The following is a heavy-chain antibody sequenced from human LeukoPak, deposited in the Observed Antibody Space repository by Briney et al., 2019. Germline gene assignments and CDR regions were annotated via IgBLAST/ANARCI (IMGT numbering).Heavy chain of an antibody. CDR3: ARAPGYYDSSGYYFAPDY. CDR1: GYTFTSYG. CDR2: IGAYNGNT. Sequence: ASVKVSCKASGYTFTSYGISWVRQAPGQGLEWMGWIGAYNGNTNYAQKLQGRVTMTTDTSTSTAYMELRSLRSDDTAVYYCARAPGYYDSSGYYFAPDYWGQGTLVTVSS. D-gene: IGHD3-22*01. J-gene: IGHJ4*02. V-gene: IGHV1-18*01.